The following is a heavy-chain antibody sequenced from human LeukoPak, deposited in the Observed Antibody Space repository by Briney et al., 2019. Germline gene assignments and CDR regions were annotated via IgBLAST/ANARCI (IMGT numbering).Heavy chain of an antibody. J-gene: IGHJ6*02. CDR2: MNRDGSEK. CDR3: ARDGGIVRFGGQDV. CDR1: GFTFSDFW. D-gene: IGHD3-16*01. V-gene: IGHV3-7*01. Sequence: GGSLRLSCAASGFTFSDFWLSWVRQAPGKGLEWVANMNRDGSEKNYVDSMKGRITISRDNAKNSLYLQMNSLRVEDTAVYYCARDGGIVRFGGQDVWGQGTTVTVS.